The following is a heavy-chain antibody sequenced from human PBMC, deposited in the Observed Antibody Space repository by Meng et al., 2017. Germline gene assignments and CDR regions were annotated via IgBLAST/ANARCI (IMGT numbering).Heavy chain of an antibody. J-gene: IGHJ4*02. V-gene: IGHV4-34*01. D-gene: IGHD2/OR15-2a*01. CDR1: GGSFSGYY. CDR3: ARVGSFLRDY. CDR2: INHSGST. Sequence: QVELQQWGAGLLKPSETLSLTWAVYGGSFSGYYWSWIRQPPGKGLEWIGEINHSGSTNYNPSLKSRVTISVDTSKNQFSLKLSSVTAADTAVYYCARVGSFLRDYWGQGTLVTVSS.